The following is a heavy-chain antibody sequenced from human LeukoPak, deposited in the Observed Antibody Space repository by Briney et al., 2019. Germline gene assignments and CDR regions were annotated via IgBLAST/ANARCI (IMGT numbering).Heavy chain of an antibody. CDR1: GFTFSNAW. Sequence: GGSLRLSRAASGFTFSNAWMTWVRQAPGKGLEWVGRIKSKRDGGTIDYAAPVEGRFTISRDDSKDTLYLQMNNLKIEDAAVYYCTTVGSAWNFDYWGQGTLVTVSS. V-gene: IGHV3-15*01. D-gene: IGHD6-25*01. J-gene: IGHJ4*02. CDR3: TTVGSAWNFDY. CDR2: IKSKRDGGTI.